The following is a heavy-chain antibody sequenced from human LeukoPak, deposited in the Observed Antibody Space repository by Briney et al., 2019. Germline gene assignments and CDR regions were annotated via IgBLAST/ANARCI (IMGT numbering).Heavy chain of an antibody. CDR3: ANYWATIAARPFDY. V-gene: IGHV4-39*01. CDR2: IFYSGSA. D-gene: IGHD6-6*01. Sequence: SETLSLTCTVSGGSISTGTYYWGWIRQPPGKGLEWIASIFYSGSASYNPSLKSRVTISVDTSKNQFSLKLNSVTAADTAVYYCANYWATIAARPFDYWGQGTLVTVSS. CDR1: GGSISTGTYY. J-gene: IGHJ4*02.